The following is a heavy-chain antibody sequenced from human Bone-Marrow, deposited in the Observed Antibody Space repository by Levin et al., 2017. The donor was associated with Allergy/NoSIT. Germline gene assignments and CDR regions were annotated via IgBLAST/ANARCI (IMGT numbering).Heavy chain of an antibody. V-gene: IGHV3-21*01. CDR3: ARITVWGTVSPERRDS. CDR2: ISSSSGYI. CDR1: GFTFRSSS. J-gene: IGHJ4*02. D-gene: IGHD3-16*01. Sequence: LSLPCAASGFTFRSSSMNWVRQAPGKGLEWVSFISSSSGYIYYADSVKGRFTISRDNAKSSLYLQMNSLTAEDSAVYYCARITVWGTVSPERRDSWGQGVLVTVSS.